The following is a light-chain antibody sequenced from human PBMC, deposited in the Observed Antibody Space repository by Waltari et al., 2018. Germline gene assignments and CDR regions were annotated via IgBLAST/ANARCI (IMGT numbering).Light chain of an antibody. J-gene: IGKJ2*01. CDR2: GAS. CDR1: QSVSSSY. V-gene: IGKV3-20*01. CDR3: QQYGASPYT. Sequence: EIVLTQSPGTLSLSPGETATLSCRASQSVSSSYLAWYQHKPGQPPRPLIHGASSRATGIPDRFRGSGSGTDFTLTINRLEPEDFAVYYCQQYGASPYTFGQGTKLEIK.